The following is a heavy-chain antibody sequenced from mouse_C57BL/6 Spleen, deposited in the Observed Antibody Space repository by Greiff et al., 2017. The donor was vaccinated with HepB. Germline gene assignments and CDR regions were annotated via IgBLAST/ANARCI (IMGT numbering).Heavy chain of an antibody. CDR2: INPNNGGT. J-gene: IGHJ4*01. D-gene: IGHD1-1*01. CDR1: GYTFTDYY. Sequence: EVQLQQSGPELVKPGASVKISCKASGYTFTDYYMNWVKQSHGKSLEWIGDINPNNGGTSYNQKFKGKATLTVDKSSSTAYMELRSLTSEDSAVYYCARSKYGYYAMDYWGQGTSVTVSS. CDR3: ARSKYGYYAMDY. V-gene: IGHV1-26*01.